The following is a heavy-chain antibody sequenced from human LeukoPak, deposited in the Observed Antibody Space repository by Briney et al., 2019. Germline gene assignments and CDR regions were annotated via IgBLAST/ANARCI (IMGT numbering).Heavy chain of an antibody. CDR3: ARHYNPGYSSSWYFSYYYMDV. Sequence: SETLPLTCTVSGGSISSYYWSWIRQPPGKGLEWIGYIYTSGSTNYNPSLKSRVTISVDTSKNQFSLKLSSVTAADTAVYYCARHYNPGYSSSWYFSYYYMDVWGKGTTVTVSS. CDR2: IYTSGST. D-gene: IGHD6-13*01. CDR1: GGSISSYY. V-gene: IGHV4-4*09. J-gene: IGHJ6*03.